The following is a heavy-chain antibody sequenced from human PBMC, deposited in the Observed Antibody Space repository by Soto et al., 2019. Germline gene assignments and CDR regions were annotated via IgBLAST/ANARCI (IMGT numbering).Heavy chain of an antibody. Sequence: GGSLRLSCAASGFTFSHYAMHWVRQAPGKGLEWVAIVSYDGDNEYYADSVRGRFFISRDNSRNTLYLQTSSLRHEDTAVYYCAKDGGPAYRNSPRCSAEHFDYWGQGT. V-gene: IGHV3-30*18. J-gene: IGHJ4*02. CDR1: GFTFSHYA. CDR2: VSYDGDNE. D-gene: IGHD3-16*02. CDR3: AKDGGPAYRNSPRCSAEHFDY.